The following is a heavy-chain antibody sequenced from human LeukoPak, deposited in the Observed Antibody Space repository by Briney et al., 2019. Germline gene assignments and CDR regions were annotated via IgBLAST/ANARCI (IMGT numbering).Heavy chain of an antibody. CDR3: ARDDSSGYYPH. Sequence: GWSLRLSCASSGFTFSDYYMSWIRQAPGKGLERVSYISSSGSTIYYADSVKGRFTISRDNAKNSLYLQMNSLRAEDTAVYYCARDDSSGYYPHWGQGTLVTVSS. D-gene: IGHD3-22*01. V-gene: IGHV3-11*01. CDR2: ISSSGSTI. CDR1: GFTFSDYY. J-gene: IGHJ4*02.